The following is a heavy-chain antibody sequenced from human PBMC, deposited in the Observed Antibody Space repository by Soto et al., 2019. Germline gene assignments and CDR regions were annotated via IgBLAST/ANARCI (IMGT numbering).Heavy chain of an antibody. Sequence: PGGSLRLSCAASGFTFSTYSMNWVRQAPGKGLEWVSYISSDSETIFYADSVKGRFTISRDNAKNSLFLEMNSLRDDGTAVYYCARLYYDYVWGQGTTVTVSS. CDR2: ISSDSETI. CDR1: GFTFSTYS. J-gene: IGHJ6*02. V-gene: IGHV3-48*02. CDR3: ARLYYDYV. D-gene: IGHD3-3*01.